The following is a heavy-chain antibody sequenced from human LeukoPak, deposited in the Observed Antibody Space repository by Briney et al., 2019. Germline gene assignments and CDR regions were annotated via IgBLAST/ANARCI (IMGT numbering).Heavy chain of an antibody. V-gene: IGHV4-34*01. J-gene: IGHJ5*02. CDR1: GGSFSGYC. Sequence: SETLSLTCAVYGGSFSGYCWSWICQPPGKGLEWIGEINHSGSTNYNPSLKSRVTISVDTSKNQFSLKLSSVTAADTAVYYCARGKKMTMVRGVRRNWFDPWGQGTPVTVSS. CDR3: ARGKKMTMVRGVRRNWFDP. CDR2: INHSGST. D-gene: IGHD3-10*01.